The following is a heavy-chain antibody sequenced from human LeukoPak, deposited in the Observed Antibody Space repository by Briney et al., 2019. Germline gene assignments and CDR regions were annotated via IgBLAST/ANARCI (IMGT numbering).Heavy chain of an antibody. V-gene: IGHV3-33*01. CDR2: IWADGSSE. CDR3: ARDRWFGDQGRGYFDY. D-gene: IGHD3-10*01. CDR1: GFNLSPYA. Sequence: GGSLRLFCAASGFNLSPYAMEWVRQTPGKALEGVAVIWADGSSEYYADSVKGRFTISKEKSKNTVYLQKNSLRAEDTAVYYCARDRWFGDQGRGYFDYWGQGTLVTVSS. J-gene: IGHJ4*02.